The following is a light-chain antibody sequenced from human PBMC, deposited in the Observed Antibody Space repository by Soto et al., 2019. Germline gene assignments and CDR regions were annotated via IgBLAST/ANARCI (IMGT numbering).Light chain of an antibody. CDR2: DVR. Sequence: QSVLTQPRSVSGSPGQSVTISCTGTSNYVSWYQQHPGKAPKLIIYDVRKRPSGVPNRFSGSKSGNTASLTISGLQAEDEADYYCCSFAGSYTSYVFATGTKVTV. J-gene: IGLJ1*01. CDR3: CSFAGSYTSYV. CDR1: SNY. V-gene: IGLV2-11*01.